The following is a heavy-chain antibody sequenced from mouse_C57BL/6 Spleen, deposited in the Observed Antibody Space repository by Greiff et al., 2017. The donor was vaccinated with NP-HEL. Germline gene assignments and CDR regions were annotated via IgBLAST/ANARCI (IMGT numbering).Heavy chain of an antibody. CDR1: GYTFTEYT. D-gene: IGHD3-3*01. CDR2: FYPGSGSI. J-gene: IGHJ2*01. V-gene: IGHV1-62-2*01. CDR3: ARHEDKGREGFGY. Sequence: VQLVESGAELVKPGASVKLSCKASGYTFTEYTIHWVKQRSGQGLEWIGWFYPGSGSIKYNEKFKDKATLTEDKSSSTVYMELSKLTSEDSAVYVGARHEDKGREGFGYWGQGTTLTVSS.